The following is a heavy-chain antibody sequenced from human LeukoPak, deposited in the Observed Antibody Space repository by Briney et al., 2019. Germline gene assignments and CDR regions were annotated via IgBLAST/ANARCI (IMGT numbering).Heavy chain of an antibody. J-gene: IGHJ4*02. CDR2: ISAYNGNT. CDR1: GYTFTSYG. CDR3: ARLRGPYYDILTGYPDY. Sequence: ASVKVSCKGSGYTFTSYGISWVRQAPGQGLEWMGWISAYNGNTNYAQKLQGRVTMTTDTYTSTAYMELRSLRSGDTAVYYCARLRGPYYDILTGYPDYWGQGTLVTVSS. V-gene: IGHV1-18*04. D-gene: IGHD3-9*01.